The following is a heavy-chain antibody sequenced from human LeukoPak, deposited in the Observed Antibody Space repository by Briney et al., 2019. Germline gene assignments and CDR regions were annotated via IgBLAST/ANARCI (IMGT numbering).Heavy chain of an antibody. Sequence: GGSLRLSCAASGFTFSSYAMSWVRQAPGKGLEWVAVIWYDGSNKYYADSVKGRFTISRDNSKNTLYLQMNSLRAEDTAVYYCARPMTTVNPGFDYWGQGTLVTVSS. J-gene: IGHJ4*02. D-gene: IGHD4-11*01. CDR2: IWYDGSNK. CDR3: ARPMTTVNPGFDY. V-gene: IGHV3-33*08. CDR1: GFTFSSYA.